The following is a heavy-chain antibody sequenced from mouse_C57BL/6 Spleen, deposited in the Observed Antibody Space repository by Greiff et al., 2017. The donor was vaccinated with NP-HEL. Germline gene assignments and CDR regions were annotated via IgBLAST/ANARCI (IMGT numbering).Heavy chain of an antibody. D-gene: IGHD2-1*01. Sequence: VQLQQSGAELVRPGTSVKVSCKASGYAFTNYLIEWVKQRPGQGLEWIGVINPGSGGTTYNEKFKGKATLTADKSSSPAYMQLSSLTSEDSAVYFWARSGYYGKAMDYWGQGTSVTVAS. CDR2: INPGSGGT. J-gene: IGHJ4*01. CDR1: GYAFTNYL. V-gene: IGHV1-54*01. CDR3: ARSGYYGKAMDY.